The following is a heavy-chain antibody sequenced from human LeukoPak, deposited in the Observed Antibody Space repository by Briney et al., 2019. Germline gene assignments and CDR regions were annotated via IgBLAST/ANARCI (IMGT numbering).Heavy chain of an antibody. Sequence: GGSLRLSCAASGFTFSDYALGWVRQAPGRGLEWVATLSGSGAGTYYSDSVQGRFTISRDNSKRTLFLQMNSLRAEDTAVYYCAKGDSSGSFGTFDYWGQGTLVTVSS. CDR2: LSGSGAGT. CDR3: AKGDSSGSFGTFDY. J-gene: IGHJ4*02. D-gene: IGHD3-22*01. CDR1: GFTFSDYA. V-gene: IGHV3-23*01.